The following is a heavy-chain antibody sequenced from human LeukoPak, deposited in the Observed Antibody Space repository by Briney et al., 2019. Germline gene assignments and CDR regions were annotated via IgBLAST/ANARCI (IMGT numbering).Heavy chain of an antibody. CDR1: GYTFTSYY. V-gene: IGHV1-46*01. Sequence: ASLKVSCTASGYTFTSYYMHWVRQGPGQGLEWMGIINPSGGSTSYAQKFQGRVTMTRDTSTSTVYMELSSLRSEDTAVYYCARELGYCSGGSCYTLNNWFDPWGQGTLVTVSS. CDR2: INPSGGST. D-gene: IGHD2-15*01. CDR3: ARELGYCSGGSCYTLNNWFDP. J-gene: IGHJ5*02.